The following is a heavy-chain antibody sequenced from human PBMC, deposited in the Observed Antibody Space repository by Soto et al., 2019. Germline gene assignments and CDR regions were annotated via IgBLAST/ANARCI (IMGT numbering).Heavy chain of an antibody. CDR2: IYYSGST. D-gene: IGHD3-10*01. J-gene: IGHJ3*02. CDR3: ARVWGGAFDI. CDR1: AGFISTYY. V-gene: IGHV4-59*01. Sequence: PSETLRTSCPVAAGFISTYYWSWIRQPPGKGLEWIGYIYYSGSTNYNPSLKSRVTISVDTSKNQFSLKLSSVTAADTAVYYCARVWGGAFDIWGQGTMVS.